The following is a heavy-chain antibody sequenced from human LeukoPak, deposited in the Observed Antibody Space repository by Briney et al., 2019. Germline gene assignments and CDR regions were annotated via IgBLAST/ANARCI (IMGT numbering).Heavy chain of an antibody. J-gene: IGHJ6*02. D-gene: IGHD3-3*01. CDR3: ARDASLEWLFPEYGMDV. CDR1: GYTFRDFG. Sequence: GASVKVSCKASGYTFRDFGISWVRQAPGQGLEWMGWITTYNGNTNYIQKLQGRVTMTTDTSTSTAYMELRSLRSDDTAVYYCARDASLEWLFPEYGMDVWGQGTTVTVSS. CDR2: ITTYNGNT. V-gene: IGHV1-18*01.